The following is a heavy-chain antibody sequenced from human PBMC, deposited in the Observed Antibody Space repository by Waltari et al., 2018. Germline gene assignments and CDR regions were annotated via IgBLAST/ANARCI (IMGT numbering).Heavy chain of an antibody. CDR1: GFTFSSYG. CDR3: AKDLKGWFDP. V-gene: IGHV3-30*18. CDR2: IWYDGSNK. Sequence: QVQLVESGGGVVQPGRSLRLSCAASGFTFSSYGMHWVRQAPGKGLEWVAVIWYDGSNKYYADSVKGRFTISRDNSKNTLYLQMNSLRAEDTAMYYCAKDLKGWFDPWGQGTLVTVSS. J-gene: IGHJ5*02.